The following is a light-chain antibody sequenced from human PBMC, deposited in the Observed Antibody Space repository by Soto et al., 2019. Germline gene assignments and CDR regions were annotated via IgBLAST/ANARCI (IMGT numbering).Light chain of an antibody. CDR1: ESISNN. V-gene: IGKV3-15*01. Sequence: EIVMTQSPATLSVSPGERATLSCRAGESISNNLAWYQQKPGQAPRLLIYGASTRATGIPARFSGSGSGTEFTLTISSLQSEDFAVYYCQQYNNWPTTFGQGTKVDIK. J-gene: IGKJ1*01. CDR2: GAS. CDR3: QQYNNWPTT.